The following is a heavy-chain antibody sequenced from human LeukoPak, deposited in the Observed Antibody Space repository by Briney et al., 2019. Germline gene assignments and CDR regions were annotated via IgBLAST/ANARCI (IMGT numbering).Heavy chain of an antibody. Sequence: SETLSLTCTVSGGSFSSNDDYWGWIRQPPGKGLEWIGVIYYGGSTYYHPSLKSRVTISMDTSKGQFSLRLSSVTAADTAVYYCARQREQSEFYYGSGSYQTRYYYYMDVWGKGTTVTISS. D-gene: IGHD3-10*01. CDR2: IYYGGST. CDR3: ARQREQSEFYYGSGSYQTRYYYYMDV. CDR1: GGSFSSNDDY. V-gene: IGHV4-39*01. J-gene: IGHJ6*03.